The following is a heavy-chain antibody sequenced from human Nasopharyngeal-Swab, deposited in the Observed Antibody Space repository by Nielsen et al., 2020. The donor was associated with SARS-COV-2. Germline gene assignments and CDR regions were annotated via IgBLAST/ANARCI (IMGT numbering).Heavy chain of an antibody. V-gene: IGHV3-23*01. CDR1: GFTFSSYA. CDR3: ARDGGSSLLWFGELYSWYFDL. Sequence: GESLKISCAASGFTFSSYAMSWVRQAPGKGLEWVSAISGSGGSTYYADSVKGRFTISRDNSKNTLYLQMNSLRAEDTAVYYCARDGGSSLLWFGELYSWYFDLWGRGTLVTVSS. CDR2: ISGSGGST. D-gene: IGHD3-10*01. J-gene: IGHJ2*01.